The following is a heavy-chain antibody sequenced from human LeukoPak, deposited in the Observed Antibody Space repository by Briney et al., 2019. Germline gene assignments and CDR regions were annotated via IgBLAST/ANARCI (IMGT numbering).Heavy chain of an antibody. V-gene: IGHV3-23*01. J-gene: IGHJ4*02. CDR2: ISGSGGST. D-gene: IGHD2-2*01. CDR1: GFTFSSYE. CDR3: AKRRIRDCSSTSCLDY. Sequence: GGSLRLSCAASGFTFSSYEMNWVRQAPGKGLEWVSAISGSGGSTYYADSVKGRFTISRDNSKNTLYLQMNSLRAEDTAVYYCAKRRIRDCSSTSCLDYWGQGTLVTVSS.